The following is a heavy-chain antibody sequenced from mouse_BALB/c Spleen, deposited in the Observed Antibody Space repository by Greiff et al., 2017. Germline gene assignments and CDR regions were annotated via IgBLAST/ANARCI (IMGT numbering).Heavy chain of an antibody. Sequence: EVKLMESGGGLVQPGGSLKLSCAASGFTFSSYGLSWVRQTPDKRLELVATINSNGGSTYYPDSVKGRFTISRDNAKNTLYLQMSSLKSEDTAMYYCARDRYSAMDYWGQGTSVTVSS. CDR1: GFTFSSYG. CDR2: INSNGGST. J-gene: IGHJ4*01. V-gene: IGHV5-6-3*01. D-gene: IGHD1-1*01. CDR3: ARDRYSAMDY.